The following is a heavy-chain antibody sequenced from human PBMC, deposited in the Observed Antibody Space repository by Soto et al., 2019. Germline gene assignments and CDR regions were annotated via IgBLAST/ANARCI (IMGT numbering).Heavy chain of an antibody. CDR1: GDSVSSNSST. D-gene: IGHD5-18*01. Sequence: SQILSLTCAISGDSVSSNSSTWNWIRHSPSRGLELLGRTYYKSKWYNDYAASVKSRITIKPDTSKNQFSLQLNSVTPEDTAVYFCAREDSYSSGYTPDLWGQGTQVNVSS. J-gene: IGHJ5*02. CDR2: TYYKSKWYN. CDR3: AREDSYSSGYTPDL. V-gene: IGHV6-1*01.